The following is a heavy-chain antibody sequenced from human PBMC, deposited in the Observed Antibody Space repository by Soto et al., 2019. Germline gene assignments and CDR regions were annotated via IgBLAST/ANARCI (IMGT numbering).Heavy chain of an antibody. Sequence: GGSRRLSCAASGFTFSSYGMHWVRQAPGKGLEWVAVISYDGSNKYYADSVKGRFTISRDNSKNTLYLQMNSLRAEDTAVYYCAKRDRDIVVPTDWGQGTLVTAPQ. J-gene: IGHJ4*02. CDR1: GFTFSSYG. CDR3: AKRDRDIVVPTD. CDR2: ISYDGSNK. D-gene: IGHD2-2*01. V-gene: IGHV3-30*18.